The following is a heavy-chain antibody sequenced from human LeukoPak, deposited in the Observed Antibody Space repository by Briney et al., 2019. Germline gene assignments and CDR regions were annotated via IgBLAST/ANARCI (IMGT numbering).Heavy chain of an antibody. CDR3: AREMDYYDSRPIDY. CDR2: ISSSDSTI. J-gene: IGHJ4*02. V-gene: IGHV3-48*04. D-gene: IGHD3-22*01. Sequence: PGGSLRLSCAASGFTFSSYGMSWVRQAPGKGREWVSYISSSDSTIYYADSVKGRFTISRDNAKNSLYLQMNSLRAEDTAVYYCAREMDYYDSRPIDYWGQGTLVTVSS. CDR1: GFTFSSYG.